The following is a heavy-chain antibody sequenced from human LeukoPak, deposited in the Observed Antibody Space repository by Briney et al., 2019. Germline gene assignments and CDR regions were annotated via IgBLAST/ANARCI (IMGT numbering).Heavy chain of an antibody. J-gene: IGHJ1*01. CDR2: IYYSGST. CDR3: ARHEGSGSYYHFQH. Sequence: PSETLSLTCTVSGGSTSSSSYYWGWIRQPPGKGLEWIGSIYYSGSTYYNPSLKSRVTISVDTSKNQFSLKLSSVTAADTAVYYCARHEGSGSYYHFQHWGQGTLVTVSS. D-gene: IGHD1-26*01. CDR1: GGSTSSSSYY. V-gene: IGHV4-39*01.